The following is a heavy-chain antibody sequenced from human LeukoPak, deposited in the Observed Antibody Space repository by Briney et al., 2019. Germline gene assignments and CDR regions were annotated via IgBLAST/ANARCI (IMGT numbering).Heavy chain of an antibody. CDR2: IYHSGST. D-gene: IGHD6-13*01. V-gene: IGHV4-4*02. J-gene: IGHJ3*02. CDR3: ARDPGEIYSGIAAAGTGVI. Sequence: SGTLSLTCAVSGGSISSSNWWSWVRQPPGKGLEWIGEIYHSGSTNYNPSLKSQVTISVDKSKNQFSLKLSSVTAADTAVYYCARDPGEIYSGIAAAGTGVIWGQGTMVTVSS. CDR1: GGSISSSNW.